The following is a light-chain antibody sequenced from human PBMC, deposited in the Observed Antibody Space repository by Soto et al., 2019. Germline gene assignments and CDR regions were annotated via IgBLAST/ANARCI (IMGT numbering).Light chain of an antibody. J-gene: IGKJ1*01. CDR3: QQYDEXSAWT. CDR2: KAS. Sequence: DIQMTQSPSTLSASVGDRVTISCRASQSINSWLAWYQQKPGKAPKLLIYKASRLESGVPSRFSGSGSGTEFTLTISILQPDDFATYFCQQYDEXSAWTFGQGTKVDIK. V-gene: IGKV1-5*03. CDR1: QSINSW.